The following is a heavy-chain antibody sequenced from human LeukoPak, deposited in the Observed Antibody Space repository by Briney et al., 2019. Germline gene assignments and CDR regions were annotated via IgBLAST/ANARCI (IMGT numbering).Heavy chain of an antibody. J-gene: IGHJ4*02. V-gene: IGHV4-59*10. CDR3: ARGVSYYDILTGYYTPFGFDY. D-gene: IGHD3-9*01. Sequence: SETLSLTCAVYGGSFSGYYWSWIRQPAGKGLEWIGRIYTSGSTNYNPSLKSRVTISVDTSKNQFSLKLSSVTAADTAVYYCARGVSYYDILTGYYTPFGFDYWGQGTLVTVSS. CDR2: IYTSGST. CDR1: GGSFSGYY.